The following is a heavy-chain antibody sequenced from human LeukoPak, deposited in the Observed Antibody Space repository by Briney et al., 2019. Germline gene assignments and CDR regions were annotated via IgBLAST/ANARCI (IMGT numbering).Heavy chain of an antibody. D-gene: IGHD6-19*01. CDR2: INPNSGGT. CDR3: ARSSSSRDSDFDY. Sequence: ASVKVSCKASGYTFTAYYMHWVRQAPGQGLECMGWINPNSGGTNYAQKFQGRVTMTRDTSISTVYMELSSLKSDDTAVYYCARSSSSRDSDFDYWGQGTLVTVSS. CDR1: GYTFTAYY. J-gene: IGHJ4*02. V-gene: IGHV1-2*02.